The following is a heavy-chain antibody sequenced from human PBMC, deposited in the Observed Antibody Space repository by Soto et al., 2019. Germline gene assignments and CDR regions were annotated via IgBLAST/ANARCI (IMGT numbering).Heavy chain of an antibody. D-gene: IGHD4-4*01. V-gene: IGHV4-59*08. J-gene: IGHJ4*02. CDR3: ARLDYSNLGPDY. CDR1: GGSISSYY. Sequence: QVQLQESGPGLVKPSVTLSLTCTVSGGSISSYYWSWIRQPPGKGLEWIGYIYYSGSTNYNPSLKSRVTISVDTSKNQFSLKLSSVTAADTAVYYCARLDYSNLGPDYWGQGTLVTVSS. CDR2: IYYSGST.